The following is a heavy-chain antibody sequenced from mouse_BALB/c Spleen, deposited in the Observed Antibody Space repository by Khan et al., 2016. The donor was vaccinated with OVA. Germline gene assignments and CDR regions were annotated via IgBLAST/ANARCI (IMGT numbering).Heavy chain of an antibody. J-gene: IGHJ2*01. V-gene: IGHV5-17*02. CDR3: ARDSNFDY. CDR2: ISSGSSTI. Sequence: EVELVESGGGLVQPGGSRKLSCAASGFTFSRFGMHWVRQAPEKWLEWVAYISSGSSTIYYGDTVKGRFTISRDNPKNTLFLQMTSLRSEDTAMYYCARDSNFDYWGQGTTLTVSS. CDR1: GFTFSRFG.